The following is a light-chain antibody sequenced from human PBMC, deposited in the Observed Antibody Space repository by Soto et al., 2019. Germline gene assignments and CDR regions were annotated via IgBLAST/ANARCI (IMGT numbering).Light chain of an antibody. CDR3: QHYGSSPWT. CDR1: QSVSSSN. V-gene: IGKV3-20*01. Sequence: EIVLTQSPVTLSLSPGDRATLXXRTSQSVSSSNLAWYQQKRGQSPRXXIYGASSRATGIPDRFSGSGAGPDFTPTISRLEPEDFAVYFCQHYGSSPWTFGQGTKVDIK. J-gene: IGKJ1*01. CDR2: GAS.